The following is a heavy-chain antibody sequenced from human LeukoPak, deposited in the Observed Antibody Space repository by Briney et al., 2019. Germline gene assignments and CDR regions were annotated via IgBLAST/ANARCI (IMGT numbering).Heavy chain of an antibody. Sequence: SETLSLTCTVSGGSISSSSYYWGWIRQPPGTGLEWIGSIYYSGSTYYNPSPKSRVNISVDTSKNQFSLQLSSVTAADTAVYYCARGPMIVVVITSPGAFDIWGQGTMVTVSS. CDR1: GGSISSSSYY. V-gene: IGHV4-39*07. D-gene: IGHD3-22*01. CDR3: ARGPMIVVVITSPGAFDI. J-gene: IGHJ3*02. CDR2: IYYSGST.